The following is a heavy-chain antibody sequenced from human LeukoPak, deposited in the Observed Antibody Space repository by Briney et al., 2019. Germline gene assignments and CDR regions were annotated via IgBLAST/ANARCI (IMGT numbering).Heavy chain of an antibody. Sequence: PGGSLRLSCAASGFTFDDYAMHWVRQAPGKGLEWVSGISWNSGSIGYADSVKGRFTISRDNAKNTLYLQMNSLRAEDTAVYYCAKVPWSSWYYFDYWGQGTLVTVSS. V-gene: IGHV3-9*01. J-gene: IGHJ4*02. CDR2: ISWNSGSI. D-gene: IGHD6-13*01. CDR1: GFTFDDYA. CDR3: AKVPWSSWYYFDY.